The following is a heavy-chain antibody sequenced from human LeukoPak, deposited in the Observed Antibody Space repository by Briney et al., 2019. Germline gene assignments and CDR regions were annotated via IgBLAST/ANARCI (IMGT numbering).Heavy chain of an antibody. Sequence: GGSLRLSCAASGFTFSSYEMNWVRQAPGKGLEWVSYISSSGSTIYYADSVKGRFTISRDNAKNSLYLQMNSLRAEDTAVYYCARENRMGRWLQFVDYWGQGTLVTVSS. J-gene: IGHJ4*02. CDR2: ISSSGSTI. V-gene: IGHV3-48*03. CDR1: GFTFSSYE. CDR3: ARENRMGRWLQFVDY. D-gene: IGHD5-24*01.